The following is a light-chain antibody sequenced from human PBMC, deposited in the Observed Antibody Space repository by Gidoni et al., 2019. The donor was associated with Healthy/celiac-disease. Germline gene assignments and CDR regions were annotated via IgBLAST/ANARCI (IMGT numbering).Light chain of an antibody. Sequence: DIQMTQSPSSLSASVGDIVTITCRASQSISSYLNWYQQKPGQAPKLLIYAASSLQSGVPSRFSGSGSGTDFTLTISSLQPEDFATYYCQQSYSTPWTFGQGTKVEIK. CDR1: QSISSY. CDR3: QQSYSTPWT. CDR2: AAS. J-gene: IGKJ1*01. V-gene: IGKV1-39*01.